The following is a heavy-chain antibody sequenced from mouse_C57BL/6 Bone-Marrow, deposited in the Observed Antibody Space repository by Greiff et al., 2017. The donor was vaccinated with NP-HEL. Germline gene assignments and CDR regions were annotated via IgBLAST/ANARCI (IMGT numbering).Heavy chain of an antibody. J-gene: IGHJ2*01. CDR3: ARTTRSLGGY. CDR2: IYPGSGNT. CDR1: GYSFTSYY. Sequence: VQLQQSGPELVKPGASVKISCKASGYSFTSYYIHWVKQRPGQGLEWIGWIYPGSGNTKYNEKFQGKAALTADTSSSTAYMQLSSLTSEDSAVHYIARTTRSLGGYWRQSTTLTVAS. V-gene: IGHV1-66*01.